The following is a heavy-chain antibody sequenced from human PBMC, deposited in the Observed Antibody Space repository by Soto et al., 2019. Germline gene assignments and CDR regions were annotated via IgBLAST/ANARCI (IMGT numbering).Heavy chain of an antibody. Sequence: GGSLRLSCAASAFTFSSYSMNWVRQAPRKRHKRVSYISSSSSTIYYADTVKGRFTISRDNAKNSLYLQMNSLRDEDTAVYYCARDGGQKITFGGVIVNAGMDVWGQGTTVTVSS. V-gene: IGHV3-48*02. J-gene: IGHJ6*02. CDR3: ARDGGQKITFGGVIVNAGMDV. D-gene: IGHD3-16*02. CDR2: ISSSSSTI. CDR1: AFTFSSYS.